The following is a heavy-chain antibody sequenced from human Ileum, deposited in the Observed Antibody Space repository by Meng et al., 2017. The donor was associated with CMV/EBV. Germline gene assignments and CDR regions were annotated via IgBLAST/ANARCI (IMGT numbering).Heavy chain of an antibody. J-gene: IGHJ5*02. D-gene: IGHD5-12*01. Sequence: SETLSLTCAVYSGSFSHYYWNWIRQSPGKGLEWIGEINDGGSTNYNPSLKSRVTISLDTSKKQVSLSLTSVTAADTAVYFCATTIHPVALLNYFDPWGQGTLVTVSS. CDR3: ATTIHPVALLNYFDP. CDR1: SGSFSHYY. CDR2: INDGGST. V-gene: IGHV4-34*01.